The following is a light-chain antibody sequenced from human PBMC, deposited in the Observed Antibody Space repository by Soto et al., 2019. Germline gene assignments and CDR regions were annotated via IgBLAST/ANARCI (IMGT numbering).Light chain of an antibody. CDR2: GVS. CDR1: SSDVGGYNY. CDR3: SSYAGSDNWV. J-gene: IGLJ2*01. Sequence: QSALTQPPSASGSLGQSVTISCTGTSSDVGGYNYVSWYQQHPGKAPKLMISGVSERPSRVPDRFSGSKSGNTASLTVSGLQAEDEADYYCSSYAGSDNWVFGGGTKLTVL. V-gene: IGLV2-8*01.